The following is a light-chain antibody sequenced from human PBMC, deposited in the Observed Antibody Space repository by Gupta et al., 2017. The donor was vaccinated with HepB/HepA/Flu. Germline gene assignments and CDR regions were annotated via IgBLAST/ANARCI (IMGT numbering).Light chain of an antibody. V-gene: IGKV2-30*02. J-gene: IGKJ1*01. CDR1: QRLVHTDGNIF. Sequence: EVVMTQSPLSLPVTLGQSASISCKSSQRLVHTDGNIFLNWFHQRPGQSPRRIIYKVSKSDYGVPDRFSGRGSDTDFTLNSSRGEDEDVGVYYFTQGKFLRTFGPGTKVEI. CDR3: TQGKFLRT. CDR2: KVS.